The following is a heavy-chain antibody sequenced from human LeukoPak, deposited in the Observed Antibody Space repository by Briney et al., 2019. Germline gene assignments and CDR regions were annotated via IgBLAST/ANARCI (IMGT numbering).Heavy chain of an antibody. D-gene: IGHD3-10*01. Sequence: GGSLRLSCTASGFTFDDYYITWIRQAPGKGLDWVAYISSSGTATYYADSEKGRFTISRDNAKNSLYLQMDSLKAEDTAMYYCARPARSGIYYPDAFENWGQGTMVTVSS. CDR1: GFTFDDYY. J-gene: IGHJ3*02. CDR2: ISSSGTAT. V-gene: IGHV3-11*04. CDR3: ARPARSGIYYPDAFEN.